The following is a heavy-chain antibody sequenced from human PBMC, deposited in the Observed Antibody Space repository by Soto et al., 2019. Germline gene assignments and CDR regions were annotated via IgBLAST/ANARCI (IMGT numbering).Heavy chain of an antibody. CDR3: AMVDVYITPSPQDV. D-gene: IGHD2-8*01. J-gene: IGHJ6*02. CDR2: INAYNGNT. CDR1: GYSFTRYG. V-gene: IGHV1-18*01. Sequence: QVQLVQSGAEVKNPGASVKVSCKASGYSFTRYGIGWARQAPGQGLEWMGWINAYNGNTNYAQNIQGRLTLTTDTATSTDYMELRSLRSNDTAIYYCAMVDVYITPSPQDVWGQGNTVTESS.